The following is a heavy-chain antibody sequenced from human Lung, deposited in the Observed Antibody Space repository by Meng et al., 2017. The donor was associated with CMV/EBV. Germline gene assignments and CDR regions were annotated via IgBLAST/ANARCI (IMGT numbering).Heavy chain of an antibody. D-gene: IGHD4-23*01. V-gene: IGHV1-8*03. CDR1: GYAFISYD. Sequence: ASVXVFCKASGYAFISYDINWVRQATGQGLEWMGWMNPNSGKTGYAQKFQGRVTITRDISINTAYMEVSSLRSEDTAVYFCARAGGNSNYYYGMDVLGQGXTVTVSS. J-gene: IGHJ6*02. CDR3: ARAGGNSNYYYGMDV. CDR2: MNPNSGKT.